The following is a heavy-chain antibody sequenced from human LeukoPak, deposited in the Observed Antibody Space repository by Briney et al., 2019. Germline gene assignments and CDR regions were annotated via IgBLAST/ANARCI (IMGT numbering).Heavy chain of an antibody. CDR2: ISSSSSYI. J-gene: IGHJ5*02. V-gene: IGHV3-21*01. CDR1: GFTFSSYS. Sequence: GGSLRLSCAASGFTFSSYSMNWVRQAPGKGLEWVSSISSSSSYIYYADSVKGRFTISRDNAKNSLYLQMNSLRAEDTAVYYCAKPSYGVYQNWFDPWGQGTLVTVSS. D-gene: IGHD4-17*01. CDR3: AKPSYGVYQNWFDP.